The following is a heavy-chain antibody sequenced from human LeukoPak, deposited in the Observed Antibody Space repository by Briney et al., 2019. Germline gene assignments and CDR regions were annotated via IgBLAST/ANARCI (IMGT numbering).Heavy chain of an antibody. Sequence: GESLKISCKGSGYYFTNYWMAWVRQMPGKGLEYMGFIYPGENNIRDSPPFQGPVTISADKSINTAYLQWNSLKASDTAMYYCARHITTSSTSSHFDSWGQGTLVTVSS. D-gene: IGHD6-6*01. J-gene: IGHJ4*02. CDR3: ARHITTSSTSSHFDS. V-gene: IGHV5-51*01. CDR2: IYPGENNI. CDR1: GYYFTNYW.